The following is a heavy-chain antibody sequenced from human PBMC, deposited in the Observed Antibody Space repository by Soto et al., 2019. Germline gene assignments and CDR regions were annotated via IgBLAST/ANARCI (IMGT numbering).Heavy chain of an antibody. CDR2: IYYSGST. J-gene: IGHJ5*02. CDR1: GGSISSYY. V-gene: IGHV4-59*01. Sequence: TSETLSLTCTVSGGSISSYYWSWIRQPPGKGLEWIGYIYYSGSTNYNPSLKSRVTISVDTSKNQFSLKLSSVTAADTAVYYCARGGSIFGVHGNWFDPWGQGTMVTVYS. D-gene: IGHD3-3*01. CDR3: ARGGSIFGVHGNWFDP.